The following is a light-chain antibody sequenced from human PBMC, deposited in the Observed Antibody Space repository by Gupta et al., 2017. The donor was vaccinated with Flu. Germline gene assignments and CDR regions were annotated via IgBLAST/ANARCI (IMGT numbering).Light chain of an antibody. Sequence: DIQMTQSPSSLSASVGDGVTITCRASQGIRYDLGWYQQKPGKAPKRLIYAASSLQSGVPSRCSGSGSGTEFTLTSSRLQAEDVANYCLQHNSYPWTFGQGTKVEIK. J-gene: IGKJ1*01. V-gene: IGKV1-17*01. CDR1: QGIRYD. CDR2: AAS. CDR3: LQHNSYPWT.